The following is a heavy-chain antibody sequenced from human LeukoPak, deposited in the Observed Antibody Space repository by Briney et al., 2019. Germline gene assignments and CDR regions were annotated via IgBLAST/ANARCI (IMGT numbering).Heavy chain of an antibody. D-gene: IGHD2-15*01. V-gene: IGHV3-23*01. CDR2: ISGSGSNT. CDR3: AKRIIGYCSGDSCYYDY. J-gene: IGHJ4*01. Sequence: GGSLILSCEASGFTFSNYAMSWVRQAPGKGLEWLSAISGSGSNTYYADSVKGRFTISRDNSKNTLYLQRNSLRAEDTAVYYCAKRIIGYCSGDSCYYDYWGHGTLLTVSS. CDR1: GFTFSNYA.